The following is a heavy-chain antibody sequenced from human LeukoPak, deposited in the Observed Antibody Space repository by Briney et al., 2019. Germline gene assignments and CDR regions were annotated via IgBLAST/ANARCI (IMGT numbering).Heavy chain of an antibody. CDR1: GFTFSSYE. CDR3: ARGDYDILTGYYNLFDY. V-gene: IGHV3-48*03. J-gene: IGHJ4*02. Sequence: PGGSLRLSCAASGFTFSSYEMNWVRQAPGKGLEWVSYISSSGSTIYYADSVKGRFTISRDNSKNTLYLQMNSLRAEDTAVYYCARGDYDILTGYYNLFDYWGQGNLVTVSS. D-gene: IGHD3-9*01. CDR2: ISSSGSTI.